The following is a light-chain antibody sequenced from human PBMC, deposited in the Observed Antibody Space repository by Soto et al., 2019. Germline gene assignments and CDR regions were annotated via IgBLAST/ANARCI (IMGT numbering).Light chain of an antibody. CDR2: AVS. V-gene: IGLV2-14*01. Sequence: QSALTQPASVSGSPGQSITISCTGTTSDVGDYKYVSWYQQHPGKAPRLIISAVSNRPSGVSYRFSGSKSGNTASLTISGLQAEDEADYYCSSYTDSSNYVFGTGTKLTVL. CDR3: SSYTDSSNYV. CDR1: TSDVGDYKY. J-gene: IGLJ1*01.